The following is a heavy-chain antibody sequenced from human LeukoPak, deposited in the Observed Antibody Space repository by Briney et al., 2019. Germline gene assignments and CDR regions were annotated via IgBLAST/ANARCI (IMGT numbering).Heavy chain of an antibody. CDR2: ISGSGGST. D-gene: IGHD3-9*01. Sequence: GGSLRLSCAASGFTFSSYALSWVRQAPGKGLEWVSAISGSGGSTYYADSVKGRFTISRDNSKNTLYLQMNSLRAEDTAAYYCAKAMYDILTGYPYNWFDPWGQGTLVTVSS. CDR1: GFTFSSYA. V-gene: IGHV3-23*01. CDR3: AKAMYDILTGYPYNWFDP. J-gene: IGHJ5*02.